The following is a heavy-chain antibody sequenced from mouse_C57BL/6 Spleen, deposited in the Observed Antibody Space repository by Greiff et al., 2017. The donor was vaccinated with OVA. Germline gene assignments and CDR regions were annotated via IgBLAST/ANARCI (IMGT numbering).Heavy chain of an antibody. CDR1: GYTFTDYN. V-gene: IGHV1-18*01. CDR2: INPNNGGI. D-gene: IGHD1-1*01. CDR3: ARDYYGSSFDY. Sequence: EVQLQQSGPELVKPGASVKIPCKASGYTFTDYNMDWVKQSHGKSLEWIGDINPNNGGINYNQKFKGKDTLTVDNSSITAYMELRSLTSEYTAVYYCARDYYGSSFDYWGQGTTLTVSS. J-gene: IGHJ2*01.